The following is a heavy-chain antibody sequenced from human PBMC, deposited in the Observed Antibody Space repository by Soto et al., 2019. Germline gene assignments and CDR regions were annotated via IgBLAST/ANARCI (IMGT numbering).Heavy chain of an antibody. CDR2: ISYDGSNK. V-gene: IGHV3-30-3*01. CDR3: AREDGDYAWYFDL. D-gene: IGHD4-17*01. CDR1: GFTFSSYA. J-gene: IGHJ2*01. Sequence: QVQLVESGGGVVQPGRSLRLSCAASGFTFSSYAMHWVRQAPGKGLEWVAVISYDGSNKYYADSVKGRFTISRDNSKNTLYLQMNSLRAEDTAVYYCAREDGDYAWYFDLWGRGTLVTVSS.